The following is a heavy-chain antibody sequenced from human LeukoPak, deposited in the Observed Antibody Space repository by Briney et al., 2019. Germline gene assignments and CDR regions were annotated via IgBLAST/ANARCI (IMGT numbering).Heavy chain of an antibody. CDR2: IYYSGST. V-gene: IGHV4-39*07. D-gene: IGHD2-15*01. CDR3: AREVATAESGDY. CDR1: GGSISSSGYY. Sequence: SETLSLTCTVSGGSISSSGYYWGWIRLPPGKGLEWIGSIYYSGSTYYNPSLKSRVTISVDTSKNQFSLKLSSVTAADTAVYYCAREVATAESGDYWGQGTLVTVSS. J-gene: IGHJ4*02.